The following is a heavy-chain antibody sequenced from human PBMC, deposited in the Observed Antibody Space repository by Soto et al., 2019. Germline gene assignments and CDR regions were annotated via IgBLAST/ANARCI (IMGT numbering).Heavy chain of an antibody. CDR2: IIPIFGTA. CDR3: ARKRPRRAVIAALLKDYDNLTDFFDF. V-gene: IGHV1-69*13. J-gene: IGHJ2*01. D-gene: IGHD3-9*01. Sequence: SVNRSCKASGGTFSRYAISCVRQAPGQGLEWMGGIIPIFGTANYAQKFQGRVTITADESTSTAYMELSSLRSEDTAVYYCARKRPRRAVIAALLKDYDNLTDFFDF. CDR1: GGTFSRYA.